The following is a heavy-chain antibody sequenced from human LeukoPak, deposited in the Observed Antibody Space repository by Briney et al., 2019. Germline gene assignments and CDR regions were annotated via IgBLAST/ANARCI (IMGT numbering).Heavy chain of an antibody. CDR2: ISGSGGSK. CDR3: AKNEGGWSTGGASELFDF. V-gene: IGHV3-23*01. J-gene: IGHJ4*02. D-gene: IGHD6-19*01. CDR1: GFTFSRYA. Sequence: GGSLRLSFAASGFTFSRYAMSWVGQAPGKGLEWVSAISGSGGSKYYADTVKGRFTISRDNSKNTLYLPMNSLSAEDTAVYYCAKNEGGWSTGGASELFDFWGQGTLVTVSS.